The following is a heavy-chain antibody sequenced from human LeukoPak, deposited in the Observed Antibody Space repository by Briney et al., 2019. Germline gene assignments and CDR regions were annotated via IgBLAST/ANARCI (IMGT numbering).Heavy chain of an antibody. CDR2: ISSSSSYI. J-gene: IGHJ4*02. V-gene: IGHV3-21*01. D-gene: IGHD5-12*01. CDR3: ARASGGGYTFDY. Sequence: PGGSLRLSCAASGFTFSSYAMSWVRQAPGKGLEWVSSISSSSSYIYYADSVKGRFTISRDNAKNSLYLQMNSLRAEDTAVYYCARASGGGYTFDYWGQGTLVTVSS. CDR1: GFTFSSYA.